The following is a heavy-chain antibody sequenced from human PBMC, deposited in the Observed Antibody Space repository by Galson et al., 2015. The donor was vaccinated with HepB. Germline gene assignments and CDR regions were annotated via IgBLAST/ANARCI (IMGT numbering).Heavy chain of an antibody. Sequence: SVKVSCKASGGTFSSYTISWVRQAPGQGLEWMGRIIPILGIANYAQKFQGRVTITADKSTSTAYMELSSLKSEDTPVYYCASGPIVGAPPPGYWGQGTLVTVSS. CDR3: ASGPIVGAPPPGY. V-gene: IGHV1-69*02. J-gene: IGHJ4*02. CDR2: IIPILGIA. D-gene: IGHD1-26*01. CDR1: GGTFSSYT.